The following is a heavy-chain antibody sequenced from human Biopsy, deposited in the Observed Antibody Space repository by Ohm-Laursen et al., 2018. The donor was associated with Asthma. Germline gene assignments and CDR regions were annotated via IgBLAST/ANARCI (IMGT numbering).Heavy chain of an antibody. Sequence: SLRLSCTASRFTYEMHWVRQAPGKGLEWVAVISYDGSSIYYADSVKGRFTISRDNSKNTLSLQMNSLTAEDTGVYYCAREGVAGTHIEDWGQGTLVTVSS. CDR1: RFTYE. D-gene: IGHD6-19*01. J-gene: IGHJ4*02. V-gene: IGHV3-30-3*01. CDR3: AREGVAGTHIED. CDR2: ISYDGSSI.